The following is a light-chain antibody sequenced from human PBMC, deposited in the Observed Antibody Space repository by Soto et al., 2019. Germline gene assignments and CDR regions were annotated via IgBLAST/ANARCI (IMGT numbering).Light chain of an antibody. J-gene: IGKJ1*01. CDR1: QSVSSNY. V-gene: IGKV3-20*01. CDR2: GAS. CDR3: HQYGSSPQT. Sequence: EFVLTQSPGTRSLSPGERATLSCRASQSVSSNYLAWYQQKPGQAPRLLIYGASTRATGIADRFSGSGSGTDFTLTISRLEPEDFAVYYCHQYGSSPQTFGQGTKVEIK.